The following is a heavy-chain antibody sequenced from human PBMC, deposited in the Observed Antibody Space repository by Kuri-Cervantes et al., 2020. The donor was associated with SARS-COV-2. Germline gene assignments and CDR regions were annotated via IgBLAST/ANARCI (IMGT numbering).Heavy chain of an antibody. Sequence: GESLKISCAASGFTFSGSAMHWVRQASGKGLEWVGRIRSKANSYATAYAASVKGRFTISRDDSKNTLYLQMNSLRAEDTAVYYCACGSYPTLGYFDYWGQGTLVTVSS. V-gene: IGHV3-73*01. CDR2: IRSKANSYAT. CDR3: ACGSYPTLGYFDY. J-gene: IGHJ4*02. CDR1: GFTFSGSA. D-gene: IGHD1-26*01.